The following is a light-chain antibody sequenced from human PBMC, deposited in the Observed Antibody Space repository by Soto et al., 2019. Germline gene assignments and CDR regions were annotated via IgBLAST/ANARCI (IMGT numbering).Light chain of an antibody. CDR1: QTISSW. CDR2: DAS. J-gene: IGKJ1*01. Sequence: DIQMTQSPSTLSGSVGDRVTITCRASQTISSWLAWYQQKPGKAPKLLIYDASSLESGVPSRFSGSGSGTEFTLTISSLKPDDFATYYCKEYQSYSRRLGKGTKVEIK. CDR3: KEYQSYSRR. V-gene: IGKV1-5*01.